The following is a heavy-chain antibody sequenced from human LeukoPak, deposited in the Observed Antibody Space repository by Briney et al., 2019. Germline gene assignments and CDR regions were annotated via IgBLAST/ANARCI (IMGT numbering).Heavy chain of an antibody. CDR2: INHSGST. V-gene: IGHV4-39*07. J-gene: IGHJ4*02. Sequence: SETLSLTCTVSGGSISSGSYYWSWIRQPPGKGLEWIGEINHSGSTNYNPSLKSRVTISVDTSKNQFSLKLSSVTAADTAVYYCARGWGAWGQGTLVTVSS. CDR1: GGSISSGSYY. CDR3: ARGWGA. D-gene: IGHD3-16*01.